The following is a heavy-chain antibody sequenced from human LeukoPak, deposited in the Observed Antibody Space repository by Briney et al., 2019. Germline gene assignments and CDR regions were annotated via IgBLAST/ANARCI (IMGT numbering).Heavy chain of an antibody. D-gene: IGHD4-17*01. Sequence: SETLSLTCTVSGYSISSGYYWGWIRQPPGKGLEWTGSIYHSGSTYYNPSLKSRVTISVDTSKNQFSLKLSSVTAADTAVYYCARAVITVTAPFDYWGQGTLVTVSS. CDR2: IYHSGST. V-gene: IGHV4-38-2*02. CDR3: ARAVITVTAPFDY. J-gene: IGHJ4*02. CDR1: GYSISSGYY.